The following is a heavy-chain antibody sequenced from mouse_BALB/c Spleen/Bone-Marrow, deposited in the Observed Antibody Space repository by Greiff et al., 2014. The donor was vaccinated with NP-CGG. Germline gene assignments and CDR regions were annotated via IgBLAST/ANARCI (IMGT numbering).Heavy chain of an antibody. V-gene: IGHV14-3*02. D-gene: IGHD2-4*01. CDR2: IDPANGNT. J-gene: IGHJ4*01. CDR1: GFNIKDTY. Sequence: EVHLVESGAELVKPGASVKLSCTASGFNIKDTYMHWVKQRPEQDLEWIGRIDPANGNTKYDPKFQGKATITADTSSNTAYLQLSSLTSEDTAVYYCAKYGGLRYAMDYWGQGTSVTVSS. CDR3: AKYGGLRYAMDY.